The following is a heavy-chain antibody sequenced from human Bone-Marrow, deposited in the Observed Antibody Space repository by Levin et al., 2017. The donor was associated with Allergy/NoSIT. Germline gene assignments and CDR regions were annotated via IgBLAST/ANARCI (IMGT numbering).Heavy chain of an antibody. CDR1: GFTFSDYY. V-gene: IGHV3-11*01. CDR3: ARDLSGSAESPGRIDF. J-gene: IGHJ4*02. CDR2: ISSSARTT. D-gene: IGHD1-26*01. Sequence: PGGSLRLSCAASGFTFSDYYMSWIRQAPGKGLEWVSYISSSARTTYYADSVRGRLTISRDNAKNSLFLHMNSLRAEDTAVYYCARDLSGSAESPGRIDFWGQGTLVTVSS.